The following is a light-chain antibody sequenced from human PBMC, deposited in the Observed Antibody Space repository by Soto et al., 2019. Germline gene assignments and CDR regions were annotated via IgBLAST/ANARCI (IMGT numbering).Light chain of an antibody. CDR2: DAS. J-gene: IGKJ1*01. Sequence: GDRVTITCRASQSISRYLNWYQQKPGKAPKLLIYDASSLESGVPSRFSGSGSGTEFTLTISSLQPDDFATCCWQQDKRFMTFGQGTKVDI. V-gene: IGKV1-5*01. CDR3: QQDKRFMT. CDR1: QSISRY.